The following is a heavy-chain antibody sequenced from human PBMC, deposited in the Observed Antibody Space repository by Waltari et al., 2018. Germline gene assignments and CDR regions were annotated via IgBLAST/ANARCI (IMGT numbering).Heavy chain of an antibody. V-gene: IGHV3-49*04. CDR2: IRSKAYGGTT. CDR1: GFTFGDYA. J-gene: IGHJ3*02. CDR3: TRELPVWGSEVNDAFDI. Sequence: EVQLVESGGGLVQPGRSLRLSCTASGFTFGDYAMSWVRQAPGKGLEWVGFIRSKAYGGTTEYAASVKGRFTISRDDSKSIAYLQMNSLKTEDTAVYYCTRELPVWGSEVNDAFDIWGQGTMVTVSS. D-gene: IGHD7-27*01.